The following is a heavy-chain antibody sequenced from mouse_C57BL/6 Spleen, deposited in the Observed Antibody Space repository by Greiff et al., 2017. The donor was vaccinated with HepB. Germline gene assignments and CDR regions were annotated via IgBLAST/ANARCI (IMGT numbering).Heavy chain of an antibody. Sequence: EVKLVESGGGLVKPGGSLKLSCAASGFTFSSYAMSWVRQTPEKRLEWVATISDGGSYTYYPDNVKGRFTISRDNAKNNLYLQMSHLKSEDTAMYYCASDYGYDVGDYFDYWGQGTTLTVSS. V-gene: IGHV5-4*03. CDR3: ASDYGYDVGDYFDY. D-gene: IGHD2-2*01. CDR1: GFTFSSYA. J-gene: IGHJ2*01. CDR2: ISDGGSYT.